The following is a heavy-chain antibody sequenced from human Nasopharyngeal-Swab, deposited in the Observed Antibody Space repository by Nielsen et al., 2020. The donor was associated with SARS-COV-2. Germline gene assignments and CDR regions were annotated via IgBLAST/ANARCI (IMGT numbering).Heavy chain of an antibody. CDR2: ISYDGRIE. J-gene: IGHJ3*01. Sequence: GESLKISCAASGFTISENGMHWVRQAPGKGLEWVAVISYDGRIERYVDSVKGRFTISRDNSQNTVYLQMNSLRHEDTALYYCTKIAGFFENFDFWTGYHAFEVWGQGTMVTVSS. CDR3: TKIAGFFENFDFWTGYHAFEV. CDR1: GFTISENG. D-gene: IGHD3/OR15-3a*01. V-gene: IGHV3-30*18.